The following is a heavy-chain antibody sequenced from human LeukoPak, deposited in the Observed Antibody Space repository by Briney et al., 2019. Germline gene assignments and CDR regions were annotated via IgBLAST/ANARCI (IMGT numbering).Heavy chain of an antibody. V-gene: IGHV3-53*01. CDR1: GFTVSSNY. J-gene: IGHJ4*02. CDR3: ASPSGIAVAVPFDY. Sequence: PGGSLRLSCAASGFTVSSNYMSWVRQAPGKGLEWVSVIYSGGSTYYADSVKGRFTISRDNSKNTLYLQMNSLRAEDTAVYYCASPSGIAVAVPFDYWGQGTLVTVSS. D-gene: IGHD6-19*01. CDR2: IYSGGST.